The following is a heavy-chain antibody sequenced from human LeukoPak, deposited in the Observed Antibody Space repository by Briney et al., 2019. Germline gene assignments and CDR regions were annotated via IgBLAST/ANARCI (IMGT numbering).Heavy chain of an antibody. Sequence: PGGSLTLSSTAPGFSYSNARMNRVRQAPGKGLEWVSSISSNGDYIYYADSVKGRFTMSRDNARNSLYLQLSSLRAEDTAVYYCARDREPNSGSWCSDTRVQGTLVTVSS. CDR3: ARDREPNSGSWCSDT. J-gene: IGHJ4*02. CDR1: GFSYSNAR. V-gene: IGHV3-21*01. D-gene: IGHD5-12*01. CDR2: ISSNGDYI.